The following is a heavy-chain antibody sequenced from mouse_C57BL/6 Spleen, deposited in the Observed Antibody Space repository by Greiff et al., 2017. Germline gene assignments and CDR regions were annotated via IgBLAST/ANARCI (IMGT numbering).Heavy chain of an antibody. CDR3: ARGDYYARDY. V-gene: IGHV3-6*01. Sequence: ESGPGLVKPSQSLSLSCSVSGYSISSGSYWNWIRQFPGNKLEWMGDISYDGGNNYNPSLNNHISITRDTSNNQFFLKLNSVTTEDTATYYCARGDYYARDYWGQGTSVTVSS. J-gene: IGHJ4*01. CDR1: GYSISSGSY. CDR2: ISYDGGN.